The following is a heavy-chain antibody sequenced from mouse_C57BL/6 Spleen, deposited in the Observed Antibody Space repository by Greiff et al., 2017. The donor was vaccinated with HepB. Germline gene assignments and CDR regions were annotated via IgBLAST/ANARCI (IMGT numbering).Heavy chain of an antibody. CDR2: IRSKSNNYAT. J-gene: IGHJ4*01. CDR1: GFSFNTYA. D-gene: IGHD2-3*01. Sequence: EVQGVESGGGLVQPKGSLKLSCAASGFSFNTYAMNWVRQAPGKGLEWVARIRSKSNNYATYYADSVKDRFTISRDDSESMLYLQMNNLKTEDTAMYYCVRHGGYDGYYDDYAMDYWGQGTSVTVSS. V-gene: IGHV10-1*01. CDR3: VRHGGYDGYYDDYAMDY.